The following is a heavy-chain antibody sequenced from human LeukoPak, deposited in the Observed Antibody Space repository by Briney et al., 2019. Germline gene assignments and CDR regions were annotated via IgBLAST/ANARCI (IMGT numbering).Heavy chain of an antibody. CDR1: GYTFTGYS. D-gene: IGHD3-16*01. J-gene: IGHJ4*02. CDR3: ARVRGSYCADF. CDR2: INPNSGGT. V-gene: IGHV1-2*02. Sequence: ASVKVSCKASGYTFTGYSMHWVRQAPGQGLGWMGWINPNSGGTNYAQKFQGRVTMTRDTSISTAYMELTRLTSDDTAVYYCARVRGSYCADFWGQGTLVTVSS.